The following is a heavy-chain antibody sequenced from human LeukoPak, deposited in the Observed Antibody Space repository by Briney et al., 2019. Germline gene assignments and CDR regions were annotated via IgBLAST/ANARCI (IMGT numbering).Heavy chain of an antibody. CDR3: ARDSIRGVRLLDY. V-gene: IGHV1-2*02. J-gene: IGHJ4*02. Sequence: ASVKVPCKASGGTFSSYTISWMRQAPRQGPEWMGWISPDSGGTNYAQKFQGRVTVTGDSSINTAYLELSGLRSDDTAVYYCARDSIRGVRLLDYWGQGTLVTVSS. D-gene: IGHD3-3*01. CDR2: ISPDSGGT. CDR1: GGTFSSYT.